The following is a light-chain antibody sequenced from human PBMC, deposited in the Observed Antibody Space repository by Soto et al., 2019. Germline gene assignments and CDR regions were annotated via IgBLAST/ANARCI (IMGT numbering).Light chain of an antibody. CDR2: DAS. V-gene: IGKV3-11*01. Sequence: ESVLTQSPVTLSLSPGERATLSCRASQSANNFVAWYQQKPGQAPSLVIYDASNRATGIPDRFSGSGSGTDFTLTISRLEPEDFAIYYCHQRAGWPPTFGGGTKVDIK. CDR1: QSANNF. J-gene: IGKJ4*01. CDR3: HQRAGWPPT.